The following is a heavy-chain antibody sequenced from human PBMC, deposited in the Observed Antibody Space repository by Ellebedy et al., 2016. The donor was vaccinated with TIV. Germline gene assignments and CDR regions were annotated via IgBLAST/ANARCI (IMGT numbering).Heavy chain of an antibody. Sequence: AASVKVSCKASGYTFTGYYMQWARQAPGQGLEWMGWINPNSGGTNYAQQFQGRVTMTRDTSISTAYMELSRLRSDDTAVYYCARVITMVRGLDASDIWGQGTMVTVSS. CDR1: GYTFTGYY. V-gene: IGHV1-2*02. D-gene: IGHD3-10*01. CDR2: INPNSGGT. J-gene: IGHJ3*02. CDR3: ARVITMVRGLDASDI.